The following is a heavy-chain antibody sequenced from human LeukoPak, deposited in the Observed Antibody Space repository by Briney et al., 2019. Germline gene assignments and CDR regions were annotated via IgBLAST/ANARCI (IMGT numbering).Heavy chain of an antibody. V-gene: IGHV3-66*01. CDR2: IYNGDNT. D-gene: IGHD6-19*01. J-gene: IGHJ4*02. CDR3: ARASRWLAFDN. CDR1: RFTVSNNP. Sequence: GGSLRLSCVASRFTVSNNPMNWVRQAPGKGLEWVSVIYNGDNTYYADSVQGRFTMSKDNSKNTLYLQMNSLRPEYTAVYFCARASRWLAFDNWGQGTLLTVSS.